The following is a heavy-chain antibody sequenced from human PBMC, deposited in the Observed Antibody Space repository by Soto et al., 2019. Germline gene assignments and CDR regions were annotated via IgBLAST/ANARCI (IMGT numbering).Heavy chain of an antibody. V-gene: IGHV4-30-2*03. J-gene: IGHJ5*02. Sequence: PSETLSLTCAVSGASISSGDYSWSWIRQSPGKGLEWLGHMYQGGKTYSSPSLRSRVTISVDTSKNQFSLKLSSVTAADTAVYYCATRNWFDPLGQGTLVTVSS. CDR3: ATRNWFDP. CDR2: MYQGGKT. CDR1: GASISSGDYS.